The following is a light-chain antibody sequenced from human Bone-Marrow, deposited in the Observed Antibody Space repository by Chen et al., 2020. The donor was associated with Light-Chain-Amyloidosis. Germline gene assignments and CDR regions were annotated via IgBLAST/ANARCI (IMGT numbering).Light chain of an antibody. CDR1: SNEIGGYNY. J-gene: IGLJ1*01. Sequence: QSALTQPASVSGSPGQSLTISCTGTSNEIGGYNYVPWYQQLPGKAPKLIIYAVTNRPSGVSNRFSGSKSGNTASLTISGLQAEDEADYYCSSYTSSSTFVFGTGTRVTVL. V-gene: IGLV2-14*01. CDR2: AVT. CDR3: SSYTSSSTFV.